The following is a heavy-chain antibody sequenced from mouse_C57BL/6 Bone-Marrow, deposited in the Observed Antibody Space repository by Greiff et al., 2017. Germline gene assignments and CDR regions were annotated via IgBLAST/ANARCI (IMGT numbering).Heavy chain of an antibody. Sequence: EVQLQQSGPELVKPGASVKIPCKASGYTFTDYNMDWVKQSHGKSLEWIGDINPNNGGTIYNQKFKGKATLTVDKSSSTAYMELRSLTSEDTAVYYCARRLLRGFFYAMDYWGQGTSVTVSS. V-gene: IGHV1-18*01. J-gene: IGHJ4*01. D-gene: IGHD1-1*01. CDR1: GYTFTDYN. CDR2: INPNNGGT. CDR3: ARRLLRGFFYAMDY.